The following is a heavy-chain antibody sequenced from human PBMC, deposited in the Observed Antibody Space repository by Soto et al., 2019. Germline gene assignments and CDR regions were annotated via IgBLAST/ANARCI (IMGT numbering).Heavy chain of an antibody. Sequence: GGSLRLSCAASGFTFSSYSMNWVRQAPGKGLEWVSSISSSSSYIYYADSVKGRFTISRDNDKNSLYLQMNSMRAEDTAVYYCASYVLRFLEWFPSGAYGLDVWGQGTTVTVS. CDR1: GFTFSSYS. V-gene: IGHV3-21*01. D-gene: IGHD3-3*01. J-gene: IGHJ6*02. CDR2: ISSSSSYI. CDR3: ASYVLRFLEWFPSGAYGLDV.